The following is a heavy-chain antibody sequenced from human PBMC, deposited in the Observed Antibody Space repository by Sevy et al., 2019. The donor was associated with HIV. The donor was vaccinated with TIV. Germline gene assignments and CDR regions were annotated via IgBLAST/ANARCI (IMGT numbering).Heavy chain of an antibody. CDR3: ARDRCSGGSCYQSGVY. Sequence: ASVKVSCKAYGYSFTNYRINWVRQATGQGLEWMGWISPYNGDTNYAQKFQGRVSMTTDTSTTTGYMELRSLRSDDTAVYYCARDRCSGGSCYQSGVYWGQGTLVTVSS. J-gene: IGHJ4*02. V-gene: IGHV1-18*01. CDR1: GYSFTNYR. D-gene: IGHD2-15*01. CDR2: ISPYNGDT.